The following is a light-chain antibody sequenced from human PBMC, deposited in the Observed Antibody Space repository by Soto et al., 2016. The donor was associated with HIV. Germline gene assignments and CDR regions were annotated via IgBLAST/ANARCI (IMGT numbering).Light chain of an antibody. CDR2: SAF. CDR1: QGVSNY. CDR3: QQSSETPRT. V-gene: IGKV1-39*01. J-gene: IGKJ1*01. Sequence: DIQMTQSPSSVSASVGDRVTITCRTSQGVSNYVNWYQQKPGKAPKVLISSAFTLESGVSSRFSGSRSGAVFTLTISSLQPEDFGTYYCQQSSETPRTFGQGTKVVI.